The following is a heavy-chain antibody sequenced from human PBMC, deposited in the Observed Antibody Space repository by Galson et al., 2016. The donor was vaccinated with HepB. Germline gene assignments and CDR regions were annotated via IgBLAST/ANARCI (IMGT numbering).Heavy chain of an antibody. J-gene: IGHJ4*02. CDR2: IWFDESYK. Sequence: SLRLSCAASGFTFNTYGIHWVRQAPGKGLEWVAVIWFDESYKYYADSVKGRFTISRDNSKNTRYLQMNSLRAEDTAVYYCARERGYCSSTSCFHSSKRPGGYFDYWGQGTLVTVSS. CDR1: GFTFNTYG. D-gene: IGHD2-2*01. V-gene: IGHV3-33*01. CDR3: ARERGYCSSTSCFHSSKRPGGYFDY.